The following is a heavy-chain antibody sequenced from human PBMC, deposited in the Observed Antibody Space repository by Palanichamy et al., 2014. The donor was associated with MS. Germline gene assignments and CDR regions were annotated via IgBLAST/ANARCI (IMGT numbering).Heavy chain of an antibody. CDR3: ARDRDTNYDFFYGMDV. CDR1: GDTFRNYA. J-gene: IGHJ6*02. V-gene: IGHV1-69*04. Sequence: QVQLVQSGAEVKKPGSSVKVSCKASGDTFRNYAISWVRQAPGQGLEWMGRIIPILGIPYYAQKFQGRVTVKADKSTSTSYMELSSLRSDDTAVYYCARDRDTNYDFFYGMDVWGQGTTVTVSS. CDR2: IIPILGIP.